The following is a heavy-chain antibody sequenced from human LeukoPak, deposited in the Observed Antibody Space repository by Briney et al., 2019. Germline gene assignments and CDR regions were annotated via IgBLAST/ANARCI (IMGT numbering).Heavy chain of an antibody. CDR2: IKQDGTEK. CDR3: AKVSHGSGLNWFDP. D-gene: IGHD6-25*01. Sequence: GGSLRLSCAASGFTFTTYWLGWVRQPPGKGLEWVANIKQDGTEKYYVDSVKGRFTISRDNSKNTLYLQMNSLRAEDTAVYYCAKVSHGSGLNWFDPWGQGTLVTVSS. CDR1: GFTFTTYW. J-gene: IGHJ5*02. V-gene: IGHV3-7*01.